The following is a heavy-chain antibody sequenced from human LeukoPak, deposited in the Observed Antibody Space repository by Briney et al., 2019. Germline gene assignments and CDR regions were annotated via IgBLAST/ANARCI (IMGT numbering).Heavy chain of an antibody. Sequence: SETLSLTCTVSGGSISSSSYYWGWIRQPPGKGLEWIGSIYYSGSTYYNPSLKSRVTISVDTSKNQFSLKLSSVTAADTAVYYCARCGPIVVVPAAMLASWFDPWGQGTLVTVSS. CDR2: IYYSGST. J-gene: IGHJ5*02. V-gene: IGHV4-39*01. D-gene: IGHD2-2*01. CDR3: ARCGPIVVVPAAMLASWFDP. CDR1: GGSISSSSYY.